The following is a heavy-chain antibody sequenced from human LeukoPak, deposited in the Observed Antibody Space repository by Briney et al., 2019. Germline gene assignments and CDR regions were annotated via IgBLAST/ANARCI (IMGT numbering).Heavy chain of an antibody. CDR3: ARGITIFGVVPDAYYYMDV. Sequence: RASVKVSCKASGGTFSSYAISWVRQAPGQGLEWMGGTIPIFGTANYAQKFQGRVTITTDESTSTAYMELSSLRSADTAVYYSARGITIFGVVPDAYYYMDVWGKGTTVTVSS. CDR2: TIPIFGTA. J-gene: IGHJ6*03. CDR1: GGTFSSYA. V-gene: IGHV1-69*05. D-gene: IGHD3-3*01.